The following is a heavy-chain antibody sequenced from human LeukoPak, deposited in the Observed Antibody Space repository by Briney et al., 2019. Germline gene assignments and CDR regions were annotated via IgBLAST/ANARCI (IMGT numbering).Heavy chain of an antibody. CDR2: ISSSSSYI. CDR3: ARDRAVKARIGGMDV. Sequence: PGGSLRLSCAASGFTFSSYSMTWVRQTPGKGLEWVSSISSSSSYIYYADSVKGRFTISRDNAKNSLYLQMNSLRVEDTGIYYCARDRAVKARIGGMDVWGQGTTVIVSS. CDR1: GFTFSSYS. D-gene: IGHD5-24*01. V-gene: IGHV3-21*01. J-gene: IGHJ6*02.